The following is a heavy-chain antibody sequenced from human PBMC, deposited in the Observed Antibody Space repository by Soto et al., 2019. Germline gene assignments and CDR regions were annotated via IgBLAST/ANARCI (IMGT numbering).Heavy chain of an antibody. J-gene: IGHJ5*02. D-gene: IGHD4-17*01. Sequence: SETLSLTCTVSGCSISSGGYYWSWIRQHPGKGLEWIGYIYYSGSTYYNPSLKSRVTISVDTSKNQFSLKLSSVTAADTAVYYCARDIRRLHNWFDPWGQGTLVTVSS. V-gene: IGHV4-31*03. CDR2: IYYSGST. CDR1: GCSISSGGYY. CDR3: ARDIRRLHNWFDP.